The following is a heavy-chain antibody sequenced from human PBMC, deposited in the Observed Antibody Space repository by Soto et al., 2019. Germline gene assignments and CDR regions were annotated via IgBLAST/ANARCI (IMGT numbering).Heavy chain of an antibody. CDR1: GGSISSYY. CDR2: IYYSGST. V-gene: IGHV4-59*08. Sequence: SETLSLTCTVSGGSISSYYWSWIRQPPGKGLEWIGYIYYSGSTNYNPSLKSRVTISVDTSKNQFSLKLSSVTAADTAVYYCARHLEAVAGDFDYWGQGTLVTVSS. J-gene: IGHJ4*02. CDR3: ARHLEAVAGDFDY. D-gene: IGHD6-19*01.